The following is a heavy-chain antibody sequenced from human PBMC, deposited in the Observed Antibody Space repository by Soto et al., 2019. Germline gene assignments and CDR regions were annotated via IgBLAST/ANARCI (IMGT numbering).Heavy chain of an antibody. CDR3: ARKDGGGGRRDDF. V-gene: IGHV1-46*01. CDR2: INPNDGST. D-gene: IGHD2-15*01. Sequence: QVQLVQSGAEVRKPGASVTISCTTSGYTFAIHYIHWVRQAPGQGLEWMGMINPNDGSTSYVQKFQGRVTMIRDTSTRTVFLSMRRLTSDDTAVFFCARKDGGGGRRDDFWCQGTLLTVSS. CDR1: GYTFAIHY. J-gene: IGHJ4*02.